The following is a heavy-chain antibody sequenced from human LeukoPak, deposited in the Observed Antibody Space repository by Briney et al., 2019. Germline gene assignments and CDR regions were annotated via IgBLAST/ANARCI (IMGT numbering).Heavy chain of an antibody. CDR1: GGSISSYY. CDR2: IYYSGST. J-gene: IGHJ4*02. Sequence: SETLSLTCTVSGGSISSYYWSWIRQPPGKGLEWIGYIYYSGSTNYNPSLKSRVTISVDTSKNQFSLKLSSVTAADTAVYYCARELLGYCTNGVCYTGYYFDYWGQGTLVTVSS. D-gene: IGHD2-8*01. V-gene: IGHV4-59*01. CDR3: ARELLGYCTNGVCYTGYYFDY.